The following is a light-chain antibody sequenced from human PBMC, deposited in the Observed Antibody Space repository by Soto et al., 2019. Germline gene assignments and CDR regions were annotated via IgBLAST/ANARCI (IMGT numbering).Light chain of an antibody. CDR1: QSVNSKY. CDR3: QHHGGSPIT. J-gene: IGKJ5*01. CDR2: VAS. Sequence: EIVLTQSPGTLSLSPGESATLSCRASQSVNSKYLAWYQQKPGQAPRLLIFVASSRASGIPDRFSGSGSGTDFTLTISRVEPEDFALYYCQHHGGSPITFGQGTRLENK. V-gene: IGKV3-20*01.